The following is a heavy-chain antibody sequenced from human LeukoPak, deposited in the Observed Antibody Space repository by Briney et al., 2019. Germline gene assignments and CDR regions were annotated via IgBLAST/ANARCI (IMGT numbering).Heavy chain of an antibody. CDR1: GFTFSSYW. D-gene: IGHD2-2*01. Sequence: GGSLRLSCAASGFTFSSYWMSWVRQAPGKGLEWVAFIRYDGSIKYYADSVKGRFTISRDNSKNTLSLQMNSLRSEDTAVYYCAKDPRKVRVSVVPAARYMDVWGKGTTVTISS. V-gene: IGHV3-30*02. CDR3: AKDPRKVRVSVVPAARYMDV. J-gene: IGHJ6*03. CDR2: IRYDGSIK.